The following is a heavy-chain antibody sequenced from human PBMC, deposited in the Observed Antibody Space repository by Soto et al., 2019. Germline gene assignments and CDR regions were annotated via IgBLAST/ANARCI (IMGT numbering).Heavy chain of an antibody. CDR3: AKELAYRSGWYDTHDFDY. J-gene: IGHJ4*02. V-gene: IGHV3-30*18. CDR2: ISYDGSNK. D-gene: IGHD6-19*01. CDR1: GFSFSSYG. Sequence: GGSLRPPCAASGFSFSSYGMHWVRQDPGKGLEWVAVISYDGSNKYYADSVKGRFTISRDNSKNTLYLQMNSLRAEDTAVYYCAKELAYRSGWYDTHDFDYWGQGTLVPVSP.